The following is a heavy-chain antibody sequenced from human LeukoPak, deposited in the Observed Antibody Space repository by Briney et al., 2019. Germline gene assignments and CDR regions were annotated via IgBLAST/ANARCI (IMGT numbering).Heavy chain of an antibody. D-gene: IGHD6-13*01. CDR2: ISSSGDTM. CDR3: AREPQLVALDDAFDI. J-gene: IGHJ3*02. Sequence: PGGSLRLSCAASGFSFSDYYMSWIRQAPGKGLEWVSYISSSGDTMSYADSVKGRFTISRDNAKNSLYLQMSSLRAEDTAVYYCAREPQLVALDDAFDIWGQGTMVTVSS. CDR1: GFSFSDYY. V-gene: IGHV3-11*04.